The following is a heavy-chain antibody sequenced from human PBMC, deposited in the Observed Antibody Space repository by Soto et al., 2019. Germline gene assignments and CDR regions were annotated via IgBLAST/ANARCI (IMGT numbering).Heavy chain of an antibody. D-gene: IGHD5-18*01. CDR2: INHSGST. V-gene: IGHV4-34*01. J-gene: IGHJ4*02. CDR1: GGSFSGYY. CDR3: ARVMALYSYVDY. Sequence: QVQLQQRGAGLLKPSETLSLTCAVYGGSFSGYYWSWIRQPPGKGLEWIEEINHSGSTNYNPSLKSRVTISVDTSKNQFSLKLSSVTAADTAVYYCARVMALYSYVDYWGQGTLVTVSS.